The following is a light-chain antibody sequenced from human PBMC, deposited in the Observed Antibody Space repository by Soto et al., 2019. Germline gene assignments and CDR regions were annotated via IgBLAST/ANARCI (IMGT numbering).Light chain of an antibody. CDR2: EVT. J-gene: IGLJ2*01. CDR3: STCGGTKV. Sequence: QSVPTQPPSASGSPGQSVTISCTGSSSDVGANNYVSWYQQHPGKAPKLIIYEVTKRPSGVPDRFSGSKSGNTASLTVSGLQAEDEADYYCSTCGGTKVFGGGTKLTVL. CDR1: SSDVGANNY. V-gene: IGLV2-8*01.